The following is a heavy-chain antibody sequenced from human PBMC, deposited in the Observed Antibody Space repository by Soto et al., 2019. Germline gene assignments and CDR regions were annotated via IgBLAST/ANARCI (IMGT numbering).Heavy chain of an antibody. CDR1: GFSFSTYG. V-gene: IGHV3-23*01. Sequence: EVQLLESGGGLVQPGGSLRLPCAASGFSFSTYGMAWVRQAPGKGLEWISDISDSGASTHYADSVKGLFTISRDNSKNTLYLQMHSLRVEDTAVYYCAKKRGSSWGAFDYWGQGTLVAVS. J-gene: IGHJ4*02. CDR2: ISDSGAST. D-gene: IGHD6-13*01. CDR3: AKKRGSSWGAFDY.